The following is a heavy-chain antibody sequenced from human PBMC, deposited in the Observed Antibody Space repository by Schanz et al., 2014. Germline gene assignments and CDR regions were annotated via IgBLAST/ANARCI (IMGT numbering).Heavy chain of an antibody. J-gene: IGHJ6*02. V-gene: IGHV1-69*02. CDR1: GGTFSSYS. D-gene: IGHD3-10*01. Sequence: QVQLVQSGAEVKKPGSSVKVSCKASGGTFSSYSISWVRQAPGQGLEWMGRIIPILGIANYAQKFQGRVTNTADKSTSTAYMDLSSLRPEDTAVYYCARAKRFGDMDVWGQGTTGTVSS. CDR3: ARAKRFGDMDV. CDR2: IIPILGIA.